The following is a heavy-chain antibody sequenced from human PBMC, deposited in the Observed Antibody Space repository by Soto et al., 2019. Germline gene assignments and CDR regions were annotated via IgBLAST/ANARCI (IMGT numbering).Heavy chain of an antibody. Sequence: GGSLRLSCAASGFTFSTYGMHWVRQAPGKGPEWVAVISNDGSNKYYADSVKGRFSISRDNSKNTLYLQMSSLRAEDTAVYYCAKGNTYYYGSGALDYWGQGTLVTVSS. CDR3: AKGNTYYYGSGALDY. D-gene: IGHD3-10*01. CDR2: ISNDGSNK. CDR1: GFTFSTYG. V-gene: IGHV3-30*18. J-gene: IGHJ4*02.